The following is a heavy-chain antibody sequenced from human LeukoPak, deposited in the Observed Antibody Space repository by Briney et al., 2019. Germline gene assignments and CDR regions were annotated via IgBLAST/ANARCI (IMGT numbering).Heavy chain of an antibody. V-gene: IGHV1-69*13. J-gene: IGHJ4*02. CDR1: GGTFSSYA. D-gene: IGHD2-8*01. Sequence: WASVKVSCKASGGTFSSYAISWVRQAPGQGLEWMGGIIPIFGTANYAQKFQGRVTITADESTSTAYMELSSLRSDDTAVYYCARDDGMVYVKFVDYWGQGTLVTVSS. CDR2: IIPIFGTA. CDR3: ARDDGMVYVKFVDY.